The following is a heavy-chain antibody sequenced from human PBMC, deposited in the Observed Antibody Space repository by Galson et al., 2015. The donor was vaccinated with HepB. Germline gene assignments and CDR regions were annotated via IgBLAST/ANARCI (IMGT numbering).Heavy chain of an antibody. J-gene: IGHJ4*02. CDR2: INTNTGNP. CDR1: GYTFTSYA. V-gene: IGHV7-4-1*02. Sequence: SVKVSCKASGYTFTSYAMNWVRQAPGQGLEWMGWINTNTGNPTYAQGFTGRFVFSLDTSVSTAYLQISSLKAEDTAGYYCARVHCSGGSCYPDYWGQGTLVTVSS. D-gene: IGHD2-15*01. CDR3: ARVHCSGGSCYPDY.